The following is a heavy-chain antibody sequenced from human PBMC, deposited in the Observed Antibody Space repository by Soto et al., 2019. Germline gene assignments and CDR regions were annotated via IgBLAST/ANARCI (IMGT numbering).Heavy chain of an antibody. D-gene: IGHD3-3*01. CDR2: ISGYNGDT. Sequence: GASVKVSCKASGYPFTRYSIRWVQAPGQGLEWMGWISGYNGDTEYSKNFQGRLTMTIDTSTTTASMELRSLRSDDAAVYYCARASLTIFGAPYGLDVWGQGTPVTVSS. CDR1: GYPFTRYS. J-gene: IGHJ6*02. CDR3: ARASLTIFGAPYGLDV. V-gene: IGHV1-18*04.